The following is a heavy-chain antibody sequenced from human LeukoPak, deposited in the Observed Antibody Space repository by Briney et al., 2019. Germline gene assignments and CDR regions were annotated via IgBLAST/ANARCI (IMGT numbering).Heavy chain of an antibody. Sequence: GGSLRLSCAVSGFSFSIYWMSWVRQAPGRGLEWVANIKQDGSEKYYMDSVKGRFTISRDNAKNSLYLQMNSLRAEDTAVYYCAREWNGYDYVGEDYWGQGTLVTVSS. V-gene: IGHV3-7*01. CDR1: GFSFSIYW. CDR2: IKQDGSEK. D-gene: IGHD5-12*01. J-gene: IGHJ4*02. CDR3: AREWNGYDYVGEDY.